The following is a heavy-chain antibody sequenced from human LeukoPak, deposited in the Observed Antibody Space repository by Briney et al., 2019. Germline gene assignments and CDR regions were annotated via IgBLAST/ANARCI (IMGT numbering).Heavy chain of an antibody. CDR3: ARELYSSGWSDY. V-gene: IGHV4-59*12. J-gene: IGHJ4*02. CDR2: IYYSGST. D-gene: IGHD6-19*01. Sequence: PSETLSLTCTVSGGSISSYYWSWIRQPPGKGLEWIGYIYYSGSTNYNLSLKSRVTISVDTSKNQFSLKLSSVTAADTAVYCCARELYSSGWSDYWGQGTLVTVSS. CDR1: GGSISSYY.